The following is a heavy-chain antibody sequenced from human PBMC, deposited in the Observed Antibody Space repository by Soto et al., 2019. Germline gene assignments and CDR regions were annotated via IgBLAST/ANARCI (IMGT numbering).Heavy chain of an antibody. CDR2: IWYDGSNK. V-gene: IGHV3-33*01. D-gene: IGHD2-15*01. Sequence: QVQLVESGGGVVQPGRSLRLSCAASGFTFSSYGMHWVRQAPGKGLEWVAVIWYDGSNKYYADSVKGRFTISRDNSKNTLYLQMNSLRAEDTAVYYCARPYGGTSYTFDYWGQGTLVTVSS. J-gene: IGHJ4*02. CDR3: ARPYGGTSYTFDY. CDR1: GFTFSSYG.